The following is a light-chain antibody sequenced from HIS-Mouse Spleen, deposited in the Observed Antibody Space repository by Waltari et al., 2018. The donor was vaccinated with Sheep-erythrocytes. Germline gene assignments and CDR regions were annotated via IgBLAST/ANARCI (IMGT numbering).Light chain of an antibody. CDR1: QRVSSSY. Sequence: EIVLTQSPGTLSLSPGERATLSCRASQRVSSSYLAWYMQKPGQAPRLLIYGASSRATGIPDRFSGSGSGTDFTLTISRLEPEDFAVYYCQQYGSSPPWTFGQGTKVEIK. CDR3: QQYGSSPPWT. J-gene: IGKJ1*01. CDR2: GAS. V-gene: IGKV3-20*01.